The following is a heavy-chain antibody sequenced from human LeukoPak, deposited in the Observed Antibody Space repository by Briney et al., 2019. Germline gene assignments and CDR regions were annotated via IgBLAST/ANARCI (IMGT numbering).Heavy chain of an antibody. J-gene: IGHJ5*02. D-gene: IGHD2-2*01. CDR1: GFTFSDST. CDR3: TRFLGYCSSTSCSNWFDP. V-gene: IGHV3-73*01. Sequence: GGSLRLSCAASGFTFSDSTMHWVRQASGKGLEGFGRMRSKANRYAPAYAASVKGRFTISRDDSKNTAYLQMNSLKTEDTAVYYCTRFLGYCSSTSCSNWFDPWGQGTLVTVSS. CDR2: MRSKANRYAP.